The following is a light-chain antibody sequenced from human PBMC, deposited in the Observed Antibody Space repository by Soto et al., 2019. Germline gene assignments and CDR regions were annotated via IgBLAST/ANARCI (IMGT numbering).Light chain of an antibody. CDR2: AAS. CDR3: QQLNSYPRLFT. CDR1: QGISSY. Sequence: DIQLTQSPPFLSASVGDRVTITCRASQGISSYLAWYPQKPGKAPKLLIYAASTLQSGVPSRFSGSGSGTEFTLTISSLQPEDFATYYCQQLNSYPRLFTFGPGTKVDIK. V-gene: IGKV1-9*01. J-gene: IGKJ3*01.